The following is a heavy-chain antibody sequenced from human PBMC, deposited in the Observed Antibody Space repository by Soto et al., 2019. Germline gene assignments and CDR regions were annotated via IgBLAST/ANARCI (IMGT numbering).Heavy chain of an antibody. CDR2: IYYSGST. CDR3: ARDSAPYDSSGYYGSAFDI. V-gene: IGHV4-31*03. Sequence: SETLSLTCTVSGGSISSGGYYWSWIRQHPGKGLEWIGYIYYSGSTYYSPSLKSRVTISVDTSKNQFSLKLSSVTAADTAVYYCARDSAPYDSSGYYGSAFDIWGQGTMVTVSS. CDR1: GGSISSGGYY. J-gene: IGHJ3*02. D-gene: IGHD3-22*01.